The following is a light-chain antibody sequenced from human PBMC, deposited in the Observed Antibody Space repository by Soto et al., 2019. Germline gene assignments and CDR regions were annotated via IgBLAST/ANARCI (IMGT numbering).Light chain of an antibody. Sequence: EVLMTQSQGTLSVSPGERVTVSCRASKSIGSNLAWYQQKPGQAPRLLIYGASTRVIGVPDRFSGGRSGTEFTLTISSLQSEDIAVDFCQHYNDWPPYTFDQGTKLEIK. CDR2: GAS. J-gene: IGKJ2*01. CDR1: KSIGSN. V-gene: IGKV3-15*01. CDR3: QHYNDWPPYT.